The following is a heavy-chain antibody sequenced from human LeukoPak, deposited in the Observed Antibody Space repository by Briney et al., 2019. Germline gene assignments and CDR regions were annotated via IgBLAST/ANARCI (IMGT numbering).Heavy chain of an antibody. CDR1: GSISSYY. J-gene: IGHJ3*02. CDR2: IYYSGST. Sequence: PSETLSLTCTVSGSISSYYWSWIRQPPGKGLEWIGYIYYSGSTNYNPSLKSRVTISVDTSNSKFSLKLTSLTAADTAVYYCVRHLSAGRPAFDIWGQGTMVTVSS. D-gene: IGHD2-15*01. CDR3: VRHLSAGRPAFDI. V-gene: IGHV4-59*08.